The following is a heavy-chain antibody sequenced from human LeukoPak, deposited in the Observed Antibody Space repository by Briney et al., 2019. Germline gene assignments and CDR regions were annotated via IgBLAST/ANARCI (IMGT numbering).Heavy chain of an antibody. Sequence: GGSLRLSCAVSGFTFSGFWMSWSRQAPGKGLEWVSYISSSSSTIYYADSVKGRFTISRDNAKNSLYLQMNSLRAEDTAVYYCARDSVLLWFGPHDYWGQGTLVTVSS. CDR1: GFTFSGFW. D-gene: IGHD3-10*01. J-gene: IGHJ4*02. CDR3: ARDSVLLWFGPHDY. CDR2: ISSSSSTI. V-gene: IGHV3-48*01.